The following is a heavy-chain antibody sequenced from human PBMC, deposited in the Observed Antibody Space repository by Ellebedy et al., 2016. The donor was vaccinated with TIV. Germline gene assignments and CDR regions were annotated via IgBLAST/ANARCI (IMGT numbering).Heavy chain of an antibody. CDR1: GFSLTGSD. D-gene: IGHD3-10*01. CDR3: VRGGPGGDNWFFGL. CDR2: SGAAGDT. Sequence: GESLKISCAASGFSLTGSDLHWVRRPRGKGLEWLSASGAAGDTYYPDSVGGRFTISRESAKNSFYLQMNSLTAGGTAVYYCVRGGPGGDNWFFGLWGRGTQVTVSS. J-gene: IGHJ2*01. V-gene: IGHV3-13*01.